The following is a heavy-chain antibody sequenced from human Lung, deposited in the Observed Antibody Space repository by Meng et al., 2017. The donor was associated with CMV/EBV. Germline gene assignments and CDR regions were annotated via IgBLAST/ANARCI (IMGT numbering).Heavy chain of an antibody. V-gene: IGHV3-21*06. CDR3: ARGDYSGYDVPDY. CDR2: ISSSSAYI. J-gene: IGHJ4*02. CDR1: GFMFSSYT. Sequence: GEXXRISCAASGFMFSSYTMNWVRQAPGRGLEWVSSISSSSAYIFYADSVKGRFTISRDNAKNSLNLQMHSLRAEDTALYYCARGDYSGYDVPDYWGQGTLVTAPQ. D-gene: IGHD5-12*01.